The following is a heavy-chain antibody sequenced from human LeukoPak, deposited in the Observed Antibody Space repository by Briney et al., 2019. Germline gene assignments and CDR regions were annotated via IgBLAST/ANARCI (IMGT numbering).Heavy chain of an antibody. D-gene: IGHD6-13*01. Sequence: SENLSLTCTVSGGSISSYYWSWTRQPPGKGLEWIGYIYYSGSTNYNPSLKSRVTISVDTSKNQFSLKLSSVTAADTAVYYCARDSSPGYSSINWFDPWGQGTLVTVSS. CDR2: IYYSGST. CDR1: GGSISSYY. V-gene: IGHV4-59*01. J-gene: IGHJ5*02. CDR3: ARDSSPGYSSINWFDP.